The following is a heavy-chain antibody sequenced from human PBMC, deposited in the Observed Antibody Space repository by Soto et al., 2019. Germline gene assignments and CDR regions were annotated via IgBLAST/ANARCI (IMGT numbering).Heavy chain of an antibody. CDR1: GYTFTSYG. CDR3: ARVDKVEYQLPDSSGWRRGAFDI. CDR2: ISAYNGNT. D-gene: IGHD6-19*01. Sequence: ASVKVSCKASGYTFTSYGISWVRQAPGQGLEWMGWISAYNGNTNYAQKLQGRVTMTTDTSTSTAYMELRSLRSDDTAVYYCARVDKVEYQLPDSSGWRRGAFDIWGQGTMVTVSS. V-gene: IGHV1-18*01. J-gene: IGHJ3*02.